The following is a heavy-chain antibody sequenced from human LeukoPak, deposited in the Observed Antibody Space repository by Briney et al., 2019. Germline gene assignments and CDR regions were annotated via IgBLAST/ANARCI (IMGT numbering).Heavy chain of an antibody. Sequence: GRSLRLSCAASGFTFSNYGMHWVRQAPGKGLEWVAAISTDGSRIWYADSVKGRFTISRDNAKNSLYLQMNSLRAEDTALYYCARSVRGVRIWDFDYWGQGTLVTVSS. CDR1: GFTFSNYG. D-gene: IGHD3-10*01. J-gene: IGHJ4*02. CDR2: ISTDGSRI. CDR3: ARSVRGVRIWDFDY. V-gene: IGHV3-30*03.